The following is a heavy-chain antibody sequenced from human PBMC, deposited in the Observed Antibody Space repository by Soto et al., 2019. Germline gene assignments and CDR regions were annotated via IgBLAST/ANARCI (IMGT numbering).Heavy chain of an antibody. CDR3: ARVLVTMVRGVIAYGMDV. D-gene: IGHD3-10*01. V-gene: IGHV1-69*13. J-gene: IGHJ6*02. CDR1: GGTFSSYA. Sequence: SVKVSCKASGGTFSSYAISWVRQAPGQGLEWMGGIIPIFGTANYAQKFQGRVTITADESTSTAYMELSSLRSEDTAVYYCARVLVTMVRGVIAYGMDVWGQGTTVTVSS. CDR2: IIPIFGTA.